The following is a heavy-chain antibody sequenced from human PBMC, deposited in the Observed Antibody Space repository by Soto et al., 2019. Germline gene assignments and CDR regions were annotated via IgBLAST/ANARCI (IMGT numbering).Heavy chain of an antibody. CDR3: AKGSCSGGSCYGPYYYYHYGMDV. Sequence: QVQLVESGGGVVQPGRSLRLSCAASGFTFSSYGMHWVRQAPGKGLEWVAVISYDGSNKYYADSVKGRFTISRDNTKNTLYLQMNSLRAEDTAVYYCAKGSCSGGSCYGPYYYYHYGMDVWGQGTTVTVSS. J-gene: IGHJ6*02. V-gene: IGHV3-30*18. CDR2: ISYDGSNK. D-gene: IGHD2-15*01. CDR1: GFTFSSYG.